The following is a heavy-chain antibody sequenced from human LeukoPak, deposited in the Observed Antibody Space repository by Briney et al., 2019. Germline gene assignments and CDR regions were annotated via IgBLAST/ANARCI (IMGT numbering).Heavy chain of an antibody. CDR1: GGSFSGYY. Sequence: SETLSLTCAVYGGSFSGYYWSWIRQPPGKGLEWIGEINHSGSTNYNPSLKSRVTISVDTSKNQFSLKLSSVTAADTAVYYCARGQAYYYGSGSYYKYYYYYYGMDVWGKGTTVTVSS. CDR2: INHSGST. V-gene: IGHV4-34*01. D-gene: IGHD3-10*01. CDR3: ARGQAYYYGSGSYYKYYYYYYGMDV. J-gene: IGHJ6*04.